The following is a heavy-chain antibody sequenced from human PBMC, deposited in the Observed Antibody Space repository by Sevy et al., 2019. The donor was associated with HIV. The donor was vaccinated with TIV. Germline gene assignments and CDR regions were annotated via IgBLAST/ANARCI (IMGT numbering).Heavy chain of an antibody. CDR3: ERDLDSSGYGYYGMDV. J-gene: IGHJ6*02. CDR1: GFTFSSYW. V-gene: IGHV3-74*01. D-gene: IGHD3-22*01. CDR2: INSDGSST. Sequence: GGSLRLSCAASGFTFSSYWMHWVRQAPGKGLVWVSRINSDGSSTSYADSVKGRFTISRDNAKNTLYLQMNSLRAEDTDVYYCERDLDSSGYGYYGMDVWGQGTTVTVSS.